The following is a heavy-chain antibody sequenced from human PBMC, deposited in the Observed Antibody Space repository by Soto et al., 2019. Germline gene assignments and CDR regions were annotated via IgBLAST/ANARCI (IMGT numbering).Heavy chain of an antibody. CDR2: IHHSGST. V-gene: IGHV4-4*02. D-gene: IGHD1-26*01. CDR3: ERGGYYFYMDV. J-gene: IGHJ6*03. CDR1: GGSISSSNW. Sequence: QVQLQESGPGLVKPSETLSLTCAVSGGSISSSNWWSWVRQTPGKGLEWIGQIHHSGSTNYSPSLTSRVPISVYKSKNQFSLKMNSVTAADTAVYYCERGGYYFYMDVWGKGTTVTVSS.